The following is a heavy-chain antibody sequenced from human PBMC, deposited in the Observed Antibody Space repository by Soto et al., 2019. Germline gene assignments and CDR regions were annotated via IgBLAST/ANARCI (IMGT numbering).Heavy chain of an antibody. CDR2: ISYDGGNK. J-gene: IGHJ6*02. CDR3: ARDDREDIAVVIGVRPGEYGVDV. V-gene: IGHV3-30-3*01. CDR1: GFTLRNYA. Sequence: QVQLVESGGGVVQPGRSLRLSCAASGFTLRNYAMHWVRQAPGKGLECVAVISYDGGNKFYRDYVKGRFTISRDNSKNTLYLQINSLRYEDTAVYYCARDDREDIAVVIGVRPGEYGVDVWGQGTTVTVSS. D-gene: IGHD2-15*01.